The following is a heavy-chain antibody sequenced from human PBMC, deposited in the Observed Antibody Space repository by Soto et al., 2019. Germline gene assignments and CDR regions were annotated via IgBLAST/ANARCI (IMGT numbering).Heavy chain of an antibody. D-gene: IGHD4-17*01. Sequence: QVQLVQSGPEVQKPGASLKVSCKASGYTFTASGISWVRQAPGQVLECMGWTSIYNGHTEYSPKFLGRVVMNTDTCADTSYLELKSLRANDADLCYCARGDDYGACDQYHLYKWGQGTLVTVSS. CDR1: GYTFTASG. V-gene: IGHV1-18*01. J-gene: IGHJ4*02. CDR2: TSIYNGHT. CDR3: ARGDDYGACDQYHLYK.